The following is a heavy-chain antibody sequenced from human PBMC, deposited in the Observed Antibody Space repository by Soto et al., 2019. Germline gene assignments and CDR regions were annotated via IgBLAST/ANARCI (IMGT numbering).Heavy chain of an antibody. Sequence: GGSLRLSCAASGFTFSSYGMHWVRQAPGKGLEWVAVIWYDGSNKYYADSVKGRFTISRDNSKNTLYLQMNSLRAEDTAVYYCARDPGSCVFDIWGQGTMVTVSS. CDR3: ARDPGSCVFDI. CDR1: GFTFSSYG. V-gene: IGHV3-33*01. J-gene: IGHJ3*02. D-gene: IGHD2-21*01. CDR2: IWYDGSNK.